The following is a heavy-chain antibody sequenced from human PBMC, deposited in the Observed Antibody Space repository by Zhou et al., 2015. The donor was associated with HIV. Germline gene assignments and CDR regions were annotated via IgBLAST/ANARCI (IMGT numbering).Heavy chain of an antibody. CDR3: ARDPGEPPQDPY. CDR1: GGTFSSYT. J-gene: IGHJ4*02. D-gene: IGHD1-14*01. CDR2: IIPILGIA. Sequence: QVQLVQSGAEVKKPGSSVKVSCKASGGTFSSYTISWVRQAPGQGLEWMGRIIPILGIANYAQKFQGRVTITADKSTSTAYMELSSLRSEDTAVYYCARDPGEPPQDPYWGQGTLVTVSS. V-gene: IGHV1-69*08.